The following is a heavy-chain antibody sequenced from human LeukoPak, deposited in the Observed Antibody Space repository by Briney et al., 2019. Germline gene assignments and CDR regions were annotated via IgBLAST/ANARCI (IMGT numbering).Heavy chain of an antibody. CDR3: ARAKAGGYYDSNGYYPT. Sequence: SETLSLTCTVSGGSISSGGYYWTWIRQHPGKGLECIGYIYYSGSTYYNPSLKSRVTISIDTSKNQFSLKLSSVTAADTAVYFCARAKAGGYYDSNGYYPTWGQGTLVTVSS. J-gene: IGHJ5*02. CDR1: GGSISSGGYY. D-gene: IGHD3-22*01. CDR2: IYYSGST. V-gene: IGHV4-31*03.